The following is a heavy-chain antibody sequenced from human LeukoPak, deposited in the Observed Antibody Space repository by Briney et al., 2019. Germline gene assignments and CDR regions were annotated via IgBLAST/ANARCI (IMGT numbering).Heavy chain of an antibody. D-gene: IGHD3-22*01. V-gene: IGHV4-34*01. CDR2: INHSGST. J-gene: IGHJ4*02. CDR1: GGSFSGYY. Sequence: SETLSLTCAVYGGSFSGYYWSWIRQPPGKGLEWIGEINHSGSTNYNPSLKSRVTISVDTSKNQFSLKLSSVTAADTAVYYCARQSRKNYYDSSGYYPDWGQGTLVTVSS. CDR3: ARQSRKNYYDSSGYYPD.